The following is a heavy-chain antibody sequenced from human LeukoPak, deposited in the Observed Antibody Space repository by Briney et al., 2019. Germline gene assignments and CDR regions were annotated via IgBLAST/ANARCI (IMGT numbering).Heavy chain of an antibody. CDR1: GYTFTSYG. J-gene: IGHJ5*02. CDR2: ISAYNGNT. CDR3: ARAASSTYYDILTGYPTWFDP. D-gene: IGHD3-9*01. V-gene: IGHV1-18*01. Sequence: ASVKVSFKASGYTFTSYGISGVRQAPGQGLEWMGWISAYNGNTNYAQKLHGRVTMTTDTSTSTAYMELRSLRSDDTAVYYCARAASSTYYDILTGYPTWFDPWGQGTLVTVSS.